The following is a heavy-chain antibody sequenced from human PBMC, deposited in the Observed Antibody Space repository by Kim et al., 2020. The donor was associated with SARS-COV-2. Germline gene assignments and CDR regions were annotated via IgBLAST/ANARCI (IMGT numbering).Heavy chain of an antibody. D-gene: IGHD3-10*01. CDR2: INHSGST. CDR1: GGSFSGYY. Sequence: SETLSLTCAVYGGSFSGYYWSWIRQPPGKGLEWIGEINHSGSTNYNPSLKSRVTISVDTSKNQFSLKLSSVTAADTAVYYCARIGYYYGSGSSWFDPWGQGTLVTVSS. J-gene: IGHJ5*02. V-gene: IGHV4-34*01. CDR3: ARIGYYYGSGSSWFDP.